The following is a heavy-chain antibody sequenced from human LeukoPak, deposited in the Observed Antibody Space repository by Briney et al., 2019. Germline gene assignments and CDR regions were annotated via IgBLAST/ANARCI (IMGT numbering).Heavy chain of an antibody. CDR3: ARDLGDVSMVRGVMVYFDY. V-gene: IGHV3-20*04. Sequence: PGGSLRLSCAASGFTFDDYGMSWARQAPGKGLEWVSGTNWNGGSTGYADSVKGRFTISRDNAKNSLYLQMNSLRAEDTALYYCARDLGDVSMVRGVMVYFDYWGQGTLVTVSS. D-gene: IGHD3-10*01. J-gene: IGHJ4*02. CDR1: GFTFDDYG. CDR2: TNWNGGST.